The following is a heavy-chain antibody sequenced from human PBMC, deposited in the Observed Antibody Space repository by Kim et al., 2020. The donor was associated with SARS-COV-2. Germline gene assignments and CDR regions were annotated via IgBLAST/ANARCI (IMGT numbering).Heavy chain of an antibody. V-gene: IGHV4-39*07. J-gene: IGHJ4*02. D-gene: IGHD6-13*01. CDR3: ARDPIAAAGNFDY. Sequence: YNPSLKSRVTISVDTSKNQCSLTLSSVTAADTAVYYCARDPIAAAGNFDYWGQGTLVTVSS.